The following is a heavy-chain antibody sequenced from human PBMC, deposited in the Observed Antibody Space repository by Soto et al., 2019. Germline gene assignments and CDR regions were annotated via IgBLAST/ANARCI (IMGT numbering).Heavy chain of an antibody. CDR1: GFTFSDYY. CDR2: ISVSSSYA. CDR3: ARGVRYYSSEKPANFDY. J-gene: IGHJ4*02. Sequence: QVQLLESGGGLVKPGGSLRLSCAASGFTFSDYYMSWIRQAPGKGLECVAYISVSSSYANYADSVEGRFTISRDNAKNSLFLQMNSLRAEYTAVYYCARGVRYYSSEKPANFDYWGQGARVTVSS. V-gene: IGHV3-11*05. D-gene: IGHD3-10*01.